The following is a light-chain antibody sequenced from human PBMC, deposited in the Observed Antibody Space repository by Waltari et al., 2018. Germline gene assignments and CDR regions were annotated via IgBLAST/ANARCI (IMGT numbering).Light chain of an antibody. Sequence: SYELTQPLSVSVALGEPAIITFGGNNIGGRTVHWYQHKPGQAPILVIYRDSHRHSGIPERFSGSNSGNTATLTISRAQAGDEADFYCQVWDSTTDVIFGGGTKLTVL. J-gene: IGLJ2*01. CDR3: QVWDSTTDVI. CDR1: NIGGRT. V-gene: IGLV3-9*01. CDR2: RDS.